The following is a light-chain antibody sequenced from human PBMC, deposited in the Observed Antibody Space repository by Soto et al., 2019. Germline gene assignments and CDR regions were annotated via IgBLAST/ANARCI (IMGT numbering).Light chain of an antibody. CDR3: MQGTHWPPIT. J-gene: IGKJ5*01. CDR2: KVS. Sequence: DVVVTQSPLSLPVTLGQAASISCRSSQSLVNSDGNTYLSWFQQRPGQSPRRLIYKVSKRDSGVPDRFSGSGSGTDFTLKISRVEAEDVGVYYCMQGTHWPPITFGQGTRLEIK. CDR1: QSLVNSDGNTY. V-gene: IGKV2-30*01.